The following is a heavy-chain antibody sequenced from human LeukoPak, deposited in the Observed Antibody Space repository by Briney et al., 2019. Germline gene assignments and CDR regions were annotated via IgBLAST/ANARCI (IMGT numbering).Heavy chain of an antibody. Sequence: PGGSLRLSCAASGFTFSSYNMNWVRQAPGKGLEWVSYISSSSSTIYYADSVKGRFTISRDNAKNSLYLQMNSLRAEDTAVYYCARVLRGSGYYYYYYMDVWGKGTTVTVSS. V-gene: IGHV3-48*01. CDR2: ISSSSSTI. CDR3: ARVLRGSGYYYYYYMDV. D-gene: IGHD3-10*01. J-gene: IGHJ6*03. CDR1: GFTFSSYN.